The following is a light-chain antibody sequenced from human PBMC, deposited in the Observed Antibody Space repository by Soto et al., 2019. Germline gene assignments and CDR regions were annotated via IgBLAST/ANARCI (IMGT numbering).Light chain of an antibody. Sequence: QSVLTQPPSVSGAPGQRVTISCTGSSSNIGAGYDVHWYQQLPGTAPKLLIYGNSNRPSGVPDRFSGSKSGTSASLAITGLQAEYEADYYCQSYDSGLGGWVFGGGTKLTVL. CDR1: SSNIGAGYD. V-gene: IGLV1-40*01. J-gene: IGLJ3*02. CDR2: GNS. CDR3: QSYDSGLGGWV.